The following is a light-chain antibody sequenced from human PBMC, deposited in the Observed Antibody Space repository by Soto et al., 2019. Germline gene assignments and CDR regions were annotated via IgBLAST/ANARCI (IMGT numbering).Light chain of an antibody. CDR2: RAS. J-gene: IGKJ3*01. CDR1: QIINTW. V-gene: IGKV1-5*03. Sequence: DIQMSQSPSSLSASVGDRVTIACRASQIINTWLAWYQQKPGKAPKLLIYRASNLVNGVPSRFSGSGSGTEFTLTTSSLQPDDLSIYYCQQYETYSGTFGPGTKVDL. CDR3: QQYETYSGT.